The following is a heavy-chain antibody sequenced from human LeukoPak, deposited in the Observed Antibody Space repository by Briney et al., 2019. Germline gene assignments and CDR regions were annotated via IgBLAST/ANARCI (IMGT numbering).Heavy chain of an antibody. D-gene: IGHD2-21*02. CDR3: ARALAYCGGDCYRYFDY. J-gene: IGHJ4*02. V-gene: IGHV4-4*02. CDR2: IYHSGST. Sequence: PSGTLSLTCAVSGGSISSSNWWSWVRQPPGKGLEWIGEIYHSGSTNYNPSLKSRVTISVDKSKNQFSLKLSSVTAADTAVYYCARALAYCGGDCYRYFDYWGQGTLVTVSS. CDR1: GGSISSSNW.